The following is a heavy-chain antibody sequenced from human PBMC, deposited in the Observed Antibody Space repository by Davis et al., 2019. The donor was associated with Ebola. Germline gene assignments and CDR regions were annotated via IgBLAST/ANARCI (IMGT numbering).Heavy chain of an antibody. CDR2: ISTDGRNV. CDR3: TREFASGY. D-gene: IGHD2-21*01. J-gene: IGHJ4*02. Sequence: GESLKISCVASGFTFSGYVMQWVRQVPGKGLMWVSRISTDGRNVEYADSVKGRSRAFRDNTNNTLYLSMNSLSAEDTALYYCTREFASGYWGQGTLVTVSS. CDR1: GFTFSGYV. V-gene: IGHV3-74*01.